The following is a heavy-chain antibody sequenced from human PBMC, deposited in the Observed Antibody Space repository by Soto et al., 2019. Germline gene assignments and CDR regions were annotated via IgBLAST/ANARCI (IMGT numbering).Heavy chain of an antibody. CDR2: IYYSGST. CDR3: AGGMYYYDSSGYYLDY. Sequence: SETLSLTCTVSGGSISSYYWSWIRQPPGKGLEWIGYIYYSGSTNYNPSLKSRVTISVDTTKNQFSLKLSSVTAADTAVYYCAGGMYYYDSSGYYLDYWGQGTLVTVS. CDR1: GGSISSYY. D-gene: IGHD3-22*01. J-gene: IGHJ4*02. V-gene: IGHV4-59*01.